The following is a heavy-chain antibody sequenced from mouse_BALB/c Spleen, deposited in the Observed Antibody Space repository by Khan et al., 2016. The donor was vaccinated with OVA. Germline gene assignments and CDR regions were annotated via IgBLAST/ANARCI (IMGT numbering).Heavy chain of an antibody. V-gene: IGHV2-6-4*01. D-gene: IGHD2-14*01. CDR2: IWGGGGT. Sequence: QVQLKESGPGLVAPSQSLSITCTVSGFSLSRYNIHWVRQPPGKGLEWLGMIWGGGGTDYTSTLKIRLSIIKDNSKSQVFLKMNSLQTDDTAMYFWARAYYRYDGYYAMDYWGQGTSVTVFS. CDR3: ARAYYRYDGYYAMDY. CDR1: GFSLSRYN. J-gene: IGHJ4*01.